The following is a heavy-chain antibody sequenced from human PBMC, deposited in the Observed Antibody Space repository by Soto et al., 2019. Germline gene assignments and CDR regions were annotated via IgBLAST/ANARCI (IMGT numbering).Heavy chain of an antibody. CDR3: ASSASSGQSYYHRAMAV. J-gene: IGHJ6*02. Sequence: GASVKVSCKTSGFAFTSSAIRSVRQARRQRLECIGWIVVDSDNTNYAQKLQERVTITRDIATNAICMVISDLRSEDTSAYYCASSASSGQSYYHRAMAVWRQGTTVTVSS. V-gene: IGHV1-58*02. D-gene: IGHD6-25*01. CDR2: IVVDSDNT. CDR1: GFAFTSSA.